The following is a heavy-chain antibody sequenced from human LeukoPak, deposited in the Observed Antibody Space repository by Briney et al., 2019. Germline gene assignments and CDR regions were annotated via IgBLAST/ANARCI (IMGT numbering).Heavy chain of an antibody. V-gene: IGHV3-23*01. Sequence: PGGSLRLSCAASGFTFSSYAMSWVRQAPGKGLECVSAISGRGGSTYYAVSVKGRFTISRDNSKNTLYLQMNSLRAEDTAVYYCAKDPDYDYVWGSYASDYWGQGTLVTVSS. D-gene: IGHD3-16*01. CDR1: GFTFSSYA. CDR2: ISGRGGST. CDR3: AKDPDYDYVWGSYASDY. J-gene: IGHJ4*02.